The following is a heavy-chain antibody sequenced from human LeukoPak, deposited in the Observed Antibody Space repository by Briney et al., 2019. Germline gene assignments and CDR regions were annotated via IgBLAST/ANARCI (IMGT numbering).Heavy chain of an antibody. V-gene: IGHV3-30-3*01. CDR3: AKGYSYGWDYYFDY. J-gene: IGHJ4*02. Sequence: PGRSLRLSCAASGFTFSSYAMHWVRQAPGKGLEWVAVISYDGSNKYYADSVKGRFTISRDNPKNTLYLQMNSLRAEDTAVYYCAKGYSYGWDYYFDYWGQGTLVTVSS. CDR1: GFTFSSYA. D-gene: IGHD5-18*01. CDR2: ISYDGSNK.